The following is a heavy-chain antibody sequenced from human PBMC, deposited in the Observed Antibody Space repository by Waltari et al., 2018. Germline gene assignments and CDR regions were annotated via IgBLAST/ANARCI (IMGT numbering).Heavy chain of an antibody. CDR1: GYTFTGYS. CDR2: ISPNSGGT. Sequence: QVQLVQSGAEVQKPGDSVKVTCMASGYTFTGYSVPWVRQAPGQGLEWMGRISPNSGGTDFAQKFQDRVTMSRDTSISTAYMELSRLRFDDTAVYYCARDHNWGSDYWGQGTLVTVSS. J-gene: IGHJ4*02. V-gene: IGHV1-2*06. D-gene: IGHD1-1*01. CDR3: ARDHNWGSDY.